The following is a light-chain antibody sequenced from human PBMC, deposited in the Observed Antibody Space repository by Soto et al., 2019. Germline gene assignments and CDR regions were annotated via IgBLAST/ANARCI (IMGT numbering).Light chain of an antibody. J-gene: IGKJ2*01. CDR3: QQYTNWPYT. CDR2: GAS. CDR1: QIFSSS. V-gene: IGKV3D-15*01. Sequence: EIVMTQSPATLSVSPGERVTLSCRASQIFSSSLAWYQQKPGQAPRLLIYGASTRATGIPARFSASGSGTEVTLTISTLQSEDFAVYYCQQYTNWPYTFGQGTKLEIK.